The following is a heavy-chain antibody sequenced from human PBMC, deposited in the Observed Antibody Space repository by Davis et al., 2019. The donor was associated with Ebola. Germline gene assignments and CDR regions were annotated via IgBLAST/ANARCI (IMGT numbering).Heavy chain of an antibody. V-gene: IGHV3-33*05. CDR2: ISYDGSNK. Sequence: GGSLRLSCAASGFTFSSYGMHWVRQAPGKGLEWVAVISYDGSNKYYADSVKGRFTISRDNAKNTLYLQMNNLRAEDTAVYYCARGIGEDWGQGTLVTVSA. CDR1: GFTFSSYG. J-gene: IGHJ4*02. CDR3: ARGIGED. D-gene: IGHD2-21*01.